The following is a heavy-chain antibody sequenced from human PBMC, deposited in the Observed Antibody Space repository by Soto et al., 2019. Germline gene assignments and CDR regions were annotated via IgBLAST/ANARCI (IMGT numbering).Heavy chain of an antibody. D-gene: IGHD3-22*01. CDR2: ISYSGST. CDR1: GASISSGGYY. Sequence: PSETLSLTCTVSGASISSGGYYWSWIRQHPVKGLEWIGYISYSGSTYYNPSLRSRLTISVDTSKKQFSLKLSSVTAADTAVYYCARVKYYYGSSGYYYDAFDIWGQGTMVTVSS. V-gene: IGHV4-31*03. J-gene: IGHJ3*02. CDR3: ARVKYYYGSSGYYYDAFDI.